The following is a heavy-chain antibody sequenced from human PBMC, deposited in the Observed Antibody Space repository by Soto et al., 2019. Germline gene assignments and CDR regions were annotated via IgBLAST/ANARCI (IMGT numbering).Heavy chain of an antibody. D-gene: IGHD3-10*01. CDR1: GHTFTSYG. Sequence: ASVKVSCKASGHTFTSYGISWVRQAPGQGLEWMGWIFVYNGNTNYAQNLQGRVTMTTDTSTSTAFMELTSLRSDDTAVYYCARFPYGSATWFDPWGQGTLVTVS. J-gene: IGHJ5*02. CDR2: IFVYNGNT. V-gene: IGHV1-18*01. CDR3: ARFPYGSATWFDP.